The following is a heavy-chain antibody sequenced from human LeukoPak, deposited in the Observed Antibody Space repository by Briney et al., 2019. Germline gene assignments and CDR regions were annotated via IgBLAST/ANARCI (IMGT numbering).Heavy chain of an antibody. CDR3: ARTLWPYDAFDI. D-gene: IGHD2-21*01. V-gene: IGHV3-11*04. CDR1: GFTFSDYY. Sequence: GGSLRLSCAASGFTFSDYYISWIRQAPGKGLEWDSYISSSGDDMYYIDSVKGRFTISRDNAKNSLYLQVNSLRAEDTAVYYCARTLWPYDAFDIWGQGTMVTVSS. CDR2: ISSSGDDM. J-gene: IGHJ3*02.